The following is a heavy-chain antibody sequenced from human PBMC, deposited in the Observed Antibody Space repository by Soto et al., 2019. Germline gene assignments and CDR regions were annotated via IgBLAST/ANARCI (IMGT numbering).Heavy chain of an antibody. Sequence: SETLSLTCAVSGGSIISGGYSWIWIRQPPGKGLEWIGYIYHSGSTYYNPSLKSRVTISVDRSKNQFSLKLSSVTAADTAVYYCARASTTVTTLDYWGQGTLVTVSS. CDR1: GGSIISGGYS. D-gene: IGHD4-17*01. CDR2: IYHSGST. J-gene: IGHJ4*02. V-gene: IGHV4-30-2*01. CDR3: ARASTTVTTLDY.